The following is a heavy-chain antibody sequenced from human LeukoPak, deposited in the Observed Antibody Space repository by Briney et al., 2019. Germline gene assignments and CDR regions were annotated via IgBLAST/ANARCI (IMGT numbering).Heavy chain of an antibody. V-gene: IGHV4-30-4*01. CDR2: IYYSGST. D-gene: IGHD2/OR15-2a*01. CDR1: GGSISSGDYY. CDR3: ARHSTYFDY. J-gene: IGHJ4*02. Sequence: NPSETLSLTCTVSGGSISSGDYYWSWIRQPPGKGLERIGYIYYSGSTYYNPSLKSRVTISVDTSKNQFSLKLSSVTAADAAVYYCARHSTYFDYWGQGTLVTVSS.